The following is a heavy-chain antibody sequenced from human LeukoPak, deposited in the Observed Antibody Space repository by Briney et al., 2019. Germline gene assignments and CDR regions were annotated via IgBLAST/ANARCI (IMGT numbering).Heavy chain of an antibody. CDR3: AREGGYCSSTSCYPY. CDR2: INWNGGST. J-gene: IGHJ4*02. V-gene: IGHV3-20*04. CDR1: GFTFDDYG. D-gene: IGHD2-2*03. Sequence: GRSLRLSCAVSGFTFDDYGMSWVRQAPGKGLEWVSGINWNGGSTGYADSVKGRFTISRDNAKNSLYLQMNSLRAEDTALYYCAREGGYCSSTSCYPYWGQGTLVTVSS.